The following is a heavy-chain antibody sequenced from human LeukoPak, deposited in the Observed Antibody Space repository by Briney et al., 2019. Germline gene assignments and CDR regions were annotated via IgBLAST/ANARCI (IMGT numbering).Heavy chain of an antibody. V-gene: IGHV4-59*12. CDR2: IYYSGST. Sequence: SETLSLTCTVSGGSISSYYWSWIRQPPGKGLEWVGYIYYSGSTNYNPSLKSRVTISVDTSKNQFSLKLSSVTAADTAVYYCARGRVVGATVIGWFDPWGQGTLVTVSS. CDR3: ARGRVVGATVIGWFDP. J-gene: IGHJ5*02. CDR1: GGSISSYY. D-gene: IGHD1-26*01.